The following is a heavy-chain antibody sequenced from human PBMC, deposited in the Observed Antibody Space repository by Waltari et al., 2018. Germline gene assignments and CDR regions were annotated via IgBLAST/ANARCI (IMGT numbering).Heavy chain of an antibody. V-gene: IGHV3-23*01. CDR2: ICGSGGIT. CDR3: AKLSDGDYPEY. J-gene: IGHJ4*02. CDR1: GFTFSSYA. D-gene: IGHD4-17*01. Sequence: EVQLLESGGGLVQPGGSLRLSCAASGFTFSSYAMSWVRQAPGKGLECVSAICGSGGITYYADSVKGRFTISRDNSKNTLYLQMNSLRAEDTAVYYCAKLSDGDYPEYWGQGTLVTVSS.